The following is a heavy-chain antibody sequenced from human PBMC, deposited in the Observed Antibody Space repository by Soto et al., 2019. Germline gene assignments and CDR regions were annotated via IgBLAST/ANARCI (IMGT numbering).Heavy chain of an antibody. CDR3: ARKPETGTTVPFDY. V-gene: IGHV3-30*03. CDR1: GFTFSNYG. D-gene: IGHD1-1*01. CDR2: IASDGRNK. Sequence: QVQLVESGGGVVQPGTSLRLSCAASGFTFSNYGMHWVRQAPGRRLEWVAVIASDGRNKYYADSVKGRFTISRDNSKNSLYLHLESLRAEDTSLYYCARKPETGTTVPFDYWGQGTLVTVSS. J-gene: IGHJ4*02.